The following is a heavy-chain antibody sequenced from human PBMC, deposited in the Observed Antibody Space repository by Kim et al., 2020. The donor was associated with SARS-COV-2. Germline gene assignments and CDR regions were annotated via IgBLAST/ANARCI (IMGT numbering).Heavy chain of an antibody. Sequence: GGSLRLSCAASGFTFSSYAMSWVRQAPGKGLEWVSAISGSGGSTYYADSVKGRFTISRDNSKNTLYLQMNSLRAEDTAVYYCAKSLLWVYYYGMDVWGQGTTVTVSS. J-gene: IGHJ6*02. CDR2: ISGSGGST. V-gene: IGHV3-23*01. CDR3: AKSLLWVYYYGMDV. CDR1: GFTFSSYA. D-gene: IGHD1-26*01.